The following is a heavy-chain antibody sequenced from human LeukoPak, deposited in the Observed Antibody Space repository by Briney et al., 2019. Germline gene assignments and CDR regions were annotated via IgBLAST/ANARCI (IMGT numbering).Heavy chain of an antibody. CDR1: GGSISSGSYY. CDR2: IYATGST. CDR3: ARDYGGSEPNNWFDP. Sequence: SETLSLTCTVSGGSISSGSYYWSWLRQPAGKGLEWIGRIYATGSTNYNPSLKSRVTISVDTSKNQFSLKLSSVTAADTAVYYCARDYGGSEPNNWFDPWGQGTLVTVSS. D-gene: IGHD4-23*01. V-gene: IGHV4-61*02. J-gene: IGHJ5*02.